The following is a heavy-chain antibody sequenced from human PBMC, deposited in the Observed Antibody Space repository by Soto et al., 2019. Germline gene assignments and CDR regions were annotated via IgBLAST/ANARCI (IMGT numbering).Heavy chain of an antibody. D-gene: IGHD3-10*01. Sequence: PSETLSLTCTVSCGSIISYYWSWIRQPPGKGLEWIGYIYYSGSTNYNPSLKSRVTISVDTSKNQFSLKLSSVTAADTAVYYCATVWFGELSSNWFDPWGQGTLVTVSS. V-gene: IGHV4-59*01. CDR3: ATVWFGELSSNWFDP. J-gene: IGHJ5*02. CDR2: IYYSGST. CDR1: CGSIISYY.